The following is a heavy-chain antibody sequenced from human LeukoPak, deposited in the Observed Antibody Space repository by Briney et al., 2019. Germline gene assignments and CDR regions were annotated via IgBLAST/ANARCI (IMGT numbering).Heavy chain of an antibody. V-gene: IGHV3-48*01. D-gene: IGHD3-3*01. CDR2: ISSSSSTI. J-gene: IGHJ6*03. CDR3: ARDQTIFGVDYMDV. Sequence: PGGSLRLSCAASGFTFSSYSMNWVRQAPGKGLEWVSYISSSSSTIYYADSVKGRFTISRDNAKNSLYLQMNSLRAEDTAVYYCARDQTIFGVDYMDVWGKGTTVTVSS. CDR1: GFTFSSYS.